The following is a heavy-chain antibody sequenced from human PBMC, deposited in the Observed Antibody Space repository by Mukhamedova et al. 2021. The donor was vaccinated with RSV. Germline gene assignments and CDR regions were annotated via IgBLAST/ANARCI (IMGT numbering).Heavy chain of an antibody. Sequence: ISSSSSYTNYADSVKGRFTISRDNAKNSLYLQMNSLRAEDTAVYYCANLKDTAMVKDYWGQGTLVTVSS. CDR2: ISSSSSYT. CDR3: ANLKDTAMVKDY. D-gene: IGHD5-18*01. V-gene: IGHV3-11*03. J-gene: IGHJ4*02.